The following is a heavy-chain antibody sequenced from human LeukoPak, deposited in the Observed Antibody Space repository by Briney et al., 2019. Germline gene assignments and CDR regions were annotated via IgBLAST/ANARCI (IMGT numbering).Heavy chain of an antibody. V-gene: IGHV3-7*01. CDR3: ARFGYVAAVDA. J-gene: IGHJ4*02. CDR2: INPAGSET. Sequence: GGSLRLSCAASGFSFSAYWMTWVRQAPGMGREWVANINPAGSETYYVDPVKGRFSISRDNAKNLVYLQMNSLRAEHTALYHRARFGYVAAVDAWSQGTPVTVSS. CDR1: GFSFSAYW. D-gene: IGHD2-15*01.